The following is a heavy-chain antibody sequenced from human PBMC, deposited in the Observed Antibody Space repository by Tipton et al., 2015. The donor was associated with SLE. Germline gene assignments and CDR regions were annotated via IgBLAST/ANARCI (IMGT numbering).Heavy chain of an antibody. CDR1: GGSFSGYY. V-gene: IGHV4-34*01. Sequence: LRLSCDVKGGSFSGYYWSWIRQPPGKGLQWIGEIDHRGITNYTPSLKSRVTISVDTSKNQFSLNLTSVTAADTAVYFCARSGDEGAFDVWGQGTMVTVSS. J-gene: IGHJ3*01. CDR3: ARSGDEGAFDV. D-gene: IGHD3-10*01. CDR2: IDHRGIT.